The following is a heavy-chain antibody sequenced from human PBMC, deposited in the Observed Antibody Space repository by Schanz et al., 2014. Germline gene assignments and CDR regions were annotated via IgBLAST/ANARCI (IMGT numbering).Heavy chain of an antibody. CDR3: ARDRGYCSGGSCLTFDY. V-gene: IGHV3-11*06. CDR1: GFTFRDYY. Sequence: VQLVESGGGLVKPGGSLRLSCAASGFTFRDYYMSWIRQAPGKGLEWVSYISGTTTYTNYADSVKGRFTVSRDNARNSLYLQMNTLRAEDTAVYYCARDRGYCSGGSCLTFDYWGQGTLVTVSS. J-gene: IGHJ4*02. D-gene: IGHD2-15*01. CDR2: ISGTTTYT.